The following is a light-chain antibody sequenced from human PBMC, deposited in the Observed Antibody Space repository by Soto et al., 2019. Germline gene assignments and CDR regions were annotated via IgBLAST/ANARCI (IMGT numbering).Light chain of an antibody. CDR2: DAS. CDR3: QQLNIYPHT. J-gene: IGKJ1*01. Sequence: DIQLTQSPASLSASVGDRVTITCRASRDIDSYLAWYQLKPGKGPKLLIYDASTLQSGAPSRFSGSGSGTEFTLTISSLQPEDFATYYCQQLNIYPHTFGQGTKVEIK. V-gene: IGKV1-9*01. CDR1: RDIDSY.